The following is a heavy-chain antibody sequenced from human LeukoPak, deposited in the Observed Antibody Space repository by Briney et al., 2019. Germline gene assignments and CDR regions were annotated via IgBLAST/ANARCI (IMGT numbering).Heavy chain of an antibody. Sequence: ASVKVSCKASGYTFTSYDINWVRQATGQGLEWMGWMNPNSGNTGYAQKFQGRVTITRNTSISTAYMELSSLRSEDTAVYYCARAQSPYYDYVWGSYSLYYYYYYMDVWGKGTTVTVSS. J-gene: IGHJ6*03. CDR3: ARAQSPYYDYVWGSYSLYYYYYYMDV. D-gene: IGHD3-16*01. V-gene: IGHV1-8*03. CDR1: GYTFTSYD. CDR2: MNPNSGNT.